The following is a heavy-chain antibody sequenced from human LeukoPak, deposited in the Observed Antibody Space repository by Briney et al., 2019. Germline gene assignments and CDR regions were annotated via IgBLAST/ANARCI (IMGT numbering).Heavy chain of an antibody. CDR3: ARGKFLVPAARHWFDP. CDR1: GGSISNYY. Sequence: SETLSLTCTVSGGSISNYYWSWIRQPPGKGLEWIGEINHSGSTNYNLSLKSRVTISVDTSKNQFSLKLSSVTAADTAVYYCARGKFLVPAARHWFDPWGQGTLVTVSS. CDR2: INHSGST. J-gene: IGHJ5*02. D-gene: IGHD2-2*01. V-gene: IGHV4-34*01.